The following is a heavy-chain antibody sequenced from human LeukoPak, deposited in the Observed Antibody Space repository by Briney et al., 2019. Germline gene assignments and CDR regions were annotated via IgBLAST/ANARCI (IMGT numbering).Heavy chain of an antibody. CDR1: GDSMSNYY. D-gene: IGHD3-10*01. V-gene: IGHV4-59*01. J-gene: IGHJ4*02. CDR2: LYYSGST. CDR3: ARVHYYGSGLSSYFDY. Sequence: SEALSLTCTVSGDSMSNYYWSWIRQPPGKGLEWIGYLYYSGSTKYNPSLKSRVIISVDASKNQFSLKLSSVTAADTAVYYCARVHYYGSGLSSYFDYWGQGILVTVSS.